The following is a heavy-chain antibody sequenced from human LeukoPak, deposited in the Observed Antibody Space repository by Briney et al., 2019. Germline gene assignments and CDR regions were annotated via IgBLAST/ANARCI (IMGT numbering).Heavy chain of an antibody. J-gene: IGHJ4*02. CDR3: AKDWFGELLPAFDY. CDR1: GFTFSSYA. D-gene: IGHD3-10*01. V-gene: IGHV3-23*01. Sequence: GGSLRLSCAASGFTFSSYAMSWVRQAPVKGLEWVSAISGSGGSTYYADSVKGQFTISRDNPKNTLYLQMNSLRAEDTAVYYCAKDWFGELLPAFDYWGQGTLVTVSS. CDR2: ISGSGGST.